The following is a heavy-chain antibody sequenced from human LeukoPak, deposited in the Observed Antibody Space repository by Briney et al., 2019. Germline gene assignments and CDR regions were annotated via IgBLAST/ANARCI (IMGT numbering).Heavy chain of an antibody. D-gene: IGHD3-3*01. CDR3: ARQVADFWSGNPFDY. Sequence: PSETLSLTCTVSGGSINSGSYYWSWIRQPPGKGLEWIGHISHSGSTNYNPSLKSRVTISVDTSKNQFSLKLSSVTAADTAVYYCARQVADFWSGNPFDYWGQGTLVTVSS. CDR2: ISHSGST. V-gene: IGHV4-61*01. J-gene: IGHJ4*02. CDR1: GGSINSGSYY.